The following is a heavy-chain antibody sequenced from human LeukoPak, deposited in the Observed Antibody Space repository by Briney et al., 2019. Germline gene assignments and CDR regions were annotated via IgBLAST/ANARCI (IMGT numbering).Heavy chain of an antibody. CDR2: IYSGGST. V-gene: IGHV3-66*01. J-gene: IGHJ5*02. CDR1: GFTVSSNY. Sequence: PGGSLRLSCAASGFTVSSNYMSWVRQAPGKGLEWVSVIYSGGSTYYADSVKGRFTISRDNSKNTLYLQMNSLRAEDTAVYYCARGDYGDDNWFDPWGQGTLVTVSS. D-gene: IGHD4-17*01. CDR3: ARGDYGDDNWFDP.